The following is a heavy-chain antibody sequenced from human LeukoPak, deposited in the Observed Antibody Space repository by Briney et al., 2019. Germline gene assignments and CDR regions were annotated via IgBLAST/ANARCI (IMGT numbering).Heavy chain of an antibody. CDR2: IIPIFGTA. CDR1: GGTFSSYA. J-gene: IGHJ6*02. V-gene: IGHV1-69*13. D-gene: IGHD3-10*01. CDR3: ATPRGYYYYGMDV. Sequence: GASVNVSCKASGGTFSSYAISWVRQAPGQGLEWMGGIIPIFGTANYAQRFQGRVTITADESTSTAYMELSSLRSEDTAVYYCATPRGYYYYGMDVWGQGTTVTVSS.